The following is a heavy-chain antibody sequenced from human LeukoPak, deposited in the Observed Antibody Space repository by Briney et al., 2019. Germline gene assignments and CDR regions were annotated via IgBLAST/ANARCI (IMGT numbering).Heavy chain of an antibody. CDR2: IYSSGTT. CDR1: GGSISSGTYY. V-gene: IGHV4-61*02. J-gene: IGHJ6*03. D-gene: IGHD3-3*01. Sequence: PSETLSLTCTVSGGSISSGTYYWSWLRQPAGKGLEWIGRIYSSGTTNYNPSLKSRVTISLDTSKNQLSLRLSSVSAADTAVYYCARRGASGIYYCYMDVWGKGTTVTISS. CDR3: ARRGASGIYYCYMDV.